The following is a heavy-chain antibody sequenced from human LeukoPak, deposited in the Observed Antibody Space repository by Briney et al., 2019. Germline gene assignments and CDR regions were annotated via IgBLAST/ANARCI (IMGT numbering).Heavy chain of an antibody. CDR3: ARRRVYYGSGSSVGKLDY. Sequence: GGSLRLSCAASGFTFDDYGLTWVRQVPGKGLEWVSGINWNGGRTGYADSVKGRFTISRDNAKNSLYLQMNSLRAEDTALYHCARRRVYYGSGSSVGKLDYWGQGTLVTVSS. V-gene: IGHV3-20*01. D-gene: IGHD3-10*01. J-gene: IGHJ4*02. CDR2: INWNGGRT. CDR1: GFTFDDYG.